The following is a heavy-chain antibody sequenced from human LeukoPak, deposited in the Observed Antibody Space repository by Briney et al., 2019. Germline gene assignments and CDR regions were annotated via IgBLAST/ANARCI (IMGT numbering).Heavy chain of an antibody. CDR3: ARDDGLGYCSSTSCYTVDY. CDR2: IYSGGST. V-gene: IGHV3-66*01. J-gene: IGHJ4*02. Sequence: GGSLRLSCAASGFTVSSNYMSWVRQAPGKGLEWVSVIYSGGSTYYADSVKGRFTISRDNSKNTLYLQMNSLRAEDTAVYYCARDDGLGYCSSTSCYTVDYWGQGTLVTVSS. D-gene: IGHD2-2*02. CDR1: GFTVSSNY.